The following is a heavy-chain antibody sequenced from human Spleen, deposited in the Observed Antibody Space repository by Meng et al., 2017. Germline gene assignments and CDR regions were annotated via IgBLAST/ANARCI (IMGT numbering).Heavy chain of an antibody. CDR3: ARGPITVTHDFDY. D-gene: IGHD4-17*01. J-gene: IGHJ4*02. Sequence: QVQLQQWGEGLLKPSETLSLTCAVDGGSLSGYYWSWIRQPPGKGLEWIGQIKYSGETNYTPSLESRVTISVDTSKNHFSLNLGSVTAADTAIYYCARGPITVTHDFDYWGQGTLVTVSS. CDR2: IKYSGET. CDR1: GGSLSGYY. V-gene: IGHV4-34*01.